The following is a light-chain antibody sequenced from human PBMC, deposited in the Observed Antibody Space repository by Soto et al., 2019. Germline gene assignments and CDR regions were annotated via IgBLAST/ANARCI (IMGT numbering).Light chain of an antibody. CDR3: GSYTSSNTYV. J-gene: IGLJ1*01. Sequence: QSALTQPASVSGSPVQSITISCTGTSSDVGGYNYVCWYQHHPGKDPKLMIYDVSNRPSGVSNRFAGSKSGNTASLSISGLQADDEAEYYCGSYTSSNTYVCGPGTKVTVL. CDR2: DVS. CDR1: SSDVGGYNY. V-gene: IGLV2-14*03.